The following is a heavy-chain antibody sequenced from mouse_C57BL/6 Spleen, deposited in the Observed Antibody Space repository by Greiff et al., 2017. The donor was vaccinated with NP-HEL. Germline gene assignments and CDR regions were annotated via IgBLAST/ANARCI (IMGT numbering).Heavy chain of an antibody. V-gene: IGHV1-63*01. Sequence: QVQLQQSGAELVRPGTSVKMSCKASGYTFTNYWIGWAKQRPGHGLEWIGDIYPGGGYPNYNEKFKGKATLTADKSSSTAYMQFSSLTSEDSAIYYCARSYLDGYYAMDYWGQGTSVTVSS. CDR1: GYTFTNYW. D-gene: IGHD2-10*01. CDR3: ARSYLDGYYAMDY. J-gene: IGHJ4*01. CDR2: IYPGGGYP.